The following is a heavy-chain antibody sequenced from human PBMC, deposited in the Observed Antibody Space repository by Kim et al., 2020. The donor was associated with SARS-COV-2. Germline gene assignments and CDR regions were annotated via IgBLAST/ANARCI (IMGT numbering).Heavy chain of an antibody. CDR3: AFSYYYGSGSYYNPLDA. V-gene: IGHV3-64*01. J-gene: IGHJ3*01. Sequence: GGSLRLSCAASGFTFSSYAIHWVRQAPGKGLEYVSVISSNGGSTDYANSVKGRFTISRDNSKNTLYLQMGSLSAEDMAVYYCAFSYYYGSGSYYNPLDA. CDR2: ISSNGGST. D-gene: IGHD3-10*01. CDR1: GFTFSSYA.